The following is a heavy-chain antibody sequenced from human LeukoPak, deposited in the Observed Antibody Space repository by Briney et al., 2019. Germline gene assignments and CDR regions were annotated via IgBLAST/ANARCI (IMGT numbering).Heavy chain of an antibody. D-gene: IGHD2-15*01. V-gene: IGHV4-59*01. CDR3: ARGGGRTNYYFDY. CDR2: IYYSGRT. CDR1: GGSIFDYY. J-gene: IGHJ4*02. Sequence: PSETLSLTCTVSGGSIFDYYWAWIRQPPGKGLEWIGYIYYSGRTHYKPSLDSRVTISGDMSKNQFSLKLSSVTAADTAVYYCARGGGRTNYYFDYWGQGSLVTVSS.